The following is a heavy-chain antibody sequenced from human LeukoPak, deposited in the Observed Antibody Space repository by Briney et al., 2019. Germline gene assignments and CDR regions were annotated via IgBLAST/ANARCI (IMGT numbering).Heavy chain of an antibody. CDR2: ISSSGSTI. J-gene: IGHJ4*02. D-gene: IGHD3-10*01. CDR1: GFTFSDYY. V-gene: IGHV3-11*01. CDR3: ARYYGSGSYSHMSWAFDY. Sequence: GGSLRLSCAASGFTFSDYYMSWIRQAPGKGLEWVSYISSSGSTIYYADSVKGRFTISRDNAKNSLYLQMNSLRAEDTAVYYCARYYGSGSYSHMSWAFDYWGQGTLVTVSS.